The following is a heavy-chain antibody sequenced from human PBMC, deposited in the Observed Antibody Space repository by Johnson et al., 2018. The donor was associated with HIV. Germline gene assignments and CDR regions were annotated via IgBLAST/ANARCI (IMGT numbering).Heavy chain of an antibody. Sequence: QMQLVESGVGVVQPGKSLTLSCVGSGLSFSNFGIHWVRHAPGKGPEWVAVISFDGNLKKYADSVKGRFTISRDNAKNSLYLQINSLRAEDTAVYYCASSFYQQLRAVDIWGQGTMVTVSS. CDR3: ASSFYQQLRAVDI. CDR2: ISFDGNLK. CDR1: GLSFSNFG. J-gene: IGHJ3*02. D-gene: IGHD6-13*01. V-gene: IGHV3-33*08.